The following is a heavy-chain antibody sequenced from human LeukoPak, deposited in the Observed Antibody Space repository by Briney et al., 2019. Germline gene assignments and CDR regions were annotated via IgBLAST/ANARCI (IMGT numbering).Heavy chain of an antibody. V-gene: IGHV3-64*01. CDR3: ARGDSGSHLDY. J-gene: IGHJ4*02. Sequence: GGSLRLSCVASGFTFSSYAMHWVRQAPGKGLEYDSAISNNGGNTYYANSVKGRFTISRDNSKNTLSLQMGSLRAEDKAVYYCARGDSGSHLDYWGQGSLVTVSS. CDR2: ISNNGGNT. CDR1: GFTFSSYA. D-gene: IGHD1-26*01.